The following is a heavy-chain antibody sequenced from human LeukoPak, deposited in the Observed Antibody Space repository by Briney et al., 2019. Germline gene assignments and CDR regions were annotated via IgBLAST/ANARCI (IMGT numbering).Heavy chain of an antibody. CDR1: GGSISSGGYY. Sequence: PSQTLSLTCTVSGGSISSGGYYWSWIRQHPGKGLEWIGYIYYSGSTYYNPSLKSRVTISVDTSKNQFSLKLSSVTAADTAVYYCARKENAYYYFDYWGQGTLVTVSS. CDR2: IYYSGST. CDR3: ARKENAYYYFDY. J-gene: IGHJ4*02. V-gene: IGHV4-31*03. D-gene: IGHD3-16*01.